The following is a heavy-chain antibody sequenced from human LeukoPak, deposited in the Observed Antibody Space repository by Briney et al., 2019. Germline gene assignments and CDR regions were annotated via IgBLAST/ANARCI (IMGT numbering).Heavy chain of an antibody. CDR2: IYYSGST. CDR1: GCSISSYY. D-gene: IGHD2-15*01. Sequence: SETLSLTCTVSGCSISSYYWSWIRQPPGKGLEWIGYIYYSGSTNYKPSLKSRVTISVDTSKNQFSLKLSSVTAADTAVYYCARGDRGHNWFDPWGQGTLVTVSS. CDR3: ARGDRGHNWFDP. V-gene: IGHV4-59*01. J-gene: IGHJ5*02.